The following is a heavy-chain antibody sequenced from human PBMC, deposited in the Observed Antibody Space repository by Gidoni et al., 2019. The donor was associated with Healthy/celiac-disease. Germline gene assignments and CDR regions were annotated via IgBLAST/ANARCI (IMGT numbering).Heavy chain of an antibody. Sequence: QVQLVQSGAEVKKPGASVKVSCQASGYTFTSYGISWVRQAPGQGLEWMGWISAYNGNTNYAQKLQGRVTMTTDTSTSTAYMELRSLRSDDTAVYYCARDDYCSGGSCYFYYYYGMDVWGQGTTVTVSS. D-gene: IGHD2-15*01. V-gene: IGHV1-18*01. CDR1: GYTFTSYG. CDR3: ARDDYCSGGSCYFYYYYGMDV. CDR2: ISAYNGNT. J-gene: IGHJ6*02.